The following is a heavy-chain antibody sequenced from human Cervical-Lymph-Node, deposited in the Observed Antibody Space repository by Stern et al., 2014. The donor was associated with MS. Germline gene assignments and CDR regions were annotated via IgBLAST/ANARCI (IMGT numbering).Heavy chain of an antibody. CDR3: ARTWIAVRNTKWFDP. Sequence: QVQLQQWGAGLLKPSETLSLTCGVNGGSFDAFYWSWIRQPPGRGLEWIGEISPSGYTNYNPSLKSRVTISADTSENKSTPQSHSGTAADTADYYCARTWIAVRNTKWFDPWGQGTLVTVSS. J-gene: IGHJ5*02. V-gene: IGHV4-34*01. CDR2: ISPSGYT. D-gene: IGHD6-6*01. CDR1: GGSFDAFY.